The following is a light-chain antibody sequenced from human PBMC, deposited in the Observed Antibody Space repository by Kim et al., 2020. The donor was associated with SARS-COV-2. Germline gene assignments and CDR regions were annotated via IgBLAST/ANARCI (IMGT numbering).Light chain of an antibody. V-gene: IGKV3-15*01. CDR1: QTIGTN. Sequence: EKLMTQSPATLSVSPGERATLSCRASQTIGTNLAWYRQKPGQAPSLVIYDASTRAAGIPPRFSGSGSGTEFTLTISSLQSEDFVIYYCQRYNNWPYTFGQGTKLEI. J-gene: IGKJ2*01. CDR3: QRYNNWPYT. CDR2: DAS.